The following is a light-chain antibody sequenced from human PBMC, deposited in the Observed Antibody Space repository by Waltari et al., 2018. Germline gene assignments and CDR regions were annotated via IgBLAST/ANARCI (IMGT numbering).Light chain of an antibody. J-gene: IGKJ1*01. Sequence: IQMTQSPSSLSASLGDRVTITCRAGQSISTYLNWYQQTPGKAPKPLIYAASSLQTGVPSRFSGIGSGTDFTLTISSLQPEDFATYYCQQSYSTPRTFGQGTKVEIK. V-gene: IGKV1-39*01. CDR2: AAS. CDR3: QQSYSTPRT. CDR1: QSISTY.